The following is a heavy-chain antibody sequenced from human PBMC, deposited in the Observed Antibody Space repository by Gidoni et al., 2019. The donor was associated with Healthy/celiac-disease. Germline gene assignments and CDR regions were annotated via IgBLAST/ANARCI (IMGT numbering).Heavy chain of an antibody. Sequence: EVQLLESGGGLVQPGGSLSLSCAASVFTFSSYAMSWVRQAPGKGLEWVSTMSGGGDNTYYANSVKGRFTISRDNSKNTLYLQMSSLRAEDTAVYYCAKRVYYDYVWGSYPNYWGQGTLVTVAS. CDR1: VFTFSSYA. D-gene: IGHD3-16*02. CDR3: AKRVYYDYVWGSYPNY. V-gene: IGHV3-23*01. J-gene: IGHJ4*02. CDR2: MSGGGDNT.